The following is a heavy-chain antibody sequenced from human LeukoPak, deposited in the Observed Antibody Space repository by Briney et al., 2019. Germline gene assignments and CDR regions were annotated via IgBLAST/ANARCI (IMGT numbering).Heavy chain of an antibody. V-gene: IGHV1-18*01. CDR1: GYTFTSYG. D-gene: IGHD3-10*01. J-gene: IGHJ3*02. CDR2: ISAYNGNT. CDR3: ASWRYVVRGASAFDI. Sequence: ASVKVSCKASGYTFTSYGISWVRQAPGQGLEWMGWISAYNGNTNYAQKLQGRVTMTTDTSTSTAYMELRSLRSDDTAVYYCASWRYVVRGASAFDIWGQGTMVTVSS.